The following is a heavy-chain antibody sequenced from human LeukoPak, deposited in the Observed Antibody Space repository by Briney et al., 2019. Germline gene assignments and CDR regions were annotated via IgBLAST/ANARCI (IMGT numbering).Heavy chain of an antibody. CDR2: MNPNSGNT. D-gene: IGHD6-13*01. CDR1: GYTFTSYD. J-gene: IGHJ6*03. CDR3: ARRYSSSWYEVMHLSGSYYYYMDV. V-gene: IGHV1-8*01. Sequence: ASVKVSRKASGYTFTSYDINWVRQATGQGLEWMGWMNPNSGNTGYAQKFQGRVTMTRNTSISTAYMELSSLRSEDTAVYYCARRYSSSWYEVMHLSGSYYYYMDVWGKGTTVTISS.